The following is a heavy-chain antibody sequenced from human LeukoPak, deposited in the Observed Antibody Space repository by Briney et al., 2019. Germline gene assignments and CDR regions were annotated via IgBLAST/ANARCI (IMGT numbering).Heavy chain of an antibody. CDR3: ARDSLTCTKCSWLDYYFDY. CDR1: GYTFTSYA. V-gene: IGHV1-3*01. D-gene: IGHD2-2*01. Sequence: ASVKVSCKASGYTFTSYAMHWARQAPGQRLEWMGWINAGNGNTKYSQKFQRRVTITRDTSANTAYMELSSLRSEDTAVYYCARDSLTCTKCSWLDYYFDYWGQGTLVTVSS. CDR2: INAGNGNT. J-gene: IGHJ4*02.